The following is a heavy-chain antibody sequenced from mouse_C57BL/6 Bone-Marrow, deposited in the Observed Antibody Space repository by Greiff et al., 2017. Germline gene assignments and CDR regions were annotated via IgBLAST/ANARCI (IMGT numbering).Heavy chain of an antibody. V-gene: IGHV14-2*01. Sequence: EVQLQQSGAELVKPGASVKLSCTASGFNIKDYYMHWVKQRTEQGLEWIGRIDPEDGETKYAPKVQGKATITADPSSNTAYLTLNILPSKDTAVYYCAIPIATVVATYWYFDVWGTGTTVTVSS. CDR1: GFNIKDYY. CDR3: AIPIATVVATYWYFDV. CDR2: IDPEDGET. D-gene: IGHD1-1*01. J-gene: IGHJ1*03.